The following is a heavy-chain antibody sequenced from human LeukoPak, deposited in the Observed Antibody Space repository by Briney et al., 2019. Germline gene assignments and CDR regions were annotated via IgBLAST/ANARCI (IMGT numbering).Heavy chain of an antibody. CDR2: IRSKAYGGTI. J-gene: IGHJ4*02. CDR1: GFTFGDYA. V-gene: IGHV3-49*04. CDR3: TRDGGDDYVWGSYPLDY. D-gene: IGHD3-16*02. Sequence: GGSLRLSCTASGFTFGDYAMSWVRQAPGKGLEWVGFIRSKAYGGTIEYAAYVKGRFTISRDDSQSIAYLQMNSLKTEDTAVYYCTRDGGDDYVWGSYPLDYWGQGTLVTVSS.